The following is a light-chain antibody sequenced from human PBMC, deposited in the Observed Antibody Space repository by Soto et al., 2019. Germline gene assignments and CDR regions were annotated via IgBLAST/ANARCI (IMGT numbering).Light chain of an antibody. J-gene: IGKJ3*01. CDR2: EAY. V-gene: IGKV1-33*01. CDR3: QHYNRLSPA. CDR1: QDISNS. Sequence: DIKMTQSPSSLSASVGDRVTISCQASQDISNSLNWYQQNPGKAPELLIYEAYHLETGVPSRFRASRDATDFTLTITSLQPEGLATYYCQHYNRLSPAFVPGTHVDFK.